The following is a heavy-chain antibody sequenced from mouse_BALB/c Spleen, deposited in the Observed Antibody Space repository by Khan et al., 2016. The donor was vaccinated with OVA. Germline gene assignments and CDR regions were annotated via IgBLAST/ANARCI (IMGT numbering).Heavy chain of an antibody. D-gene: IGHD1-1*01. CDR1: GFTFSSYG. CDR2: ISGDSNSI. V-gene: IGHV5-17*02. CDR3: ATSYIYGYYFDY. Sequence: EVELVESGGDLVQPGGSRKLSCAASGFTFSSYGMHWVRQAPEKGLEWVAYISGDSNSIHYADTVKDRFTISRDNPRNTPFLQLSSLMSEDTAMYCCATSYIYGYYFDYWGPGTTLTVSS. J-gene: IGHJ2*01.